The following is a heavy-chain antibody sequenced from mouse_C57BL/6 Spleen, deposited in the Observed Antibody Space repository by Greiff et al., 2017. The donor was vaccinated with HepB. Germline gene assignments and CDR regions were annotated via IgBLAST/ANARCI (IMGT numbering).Heavy chain of an antibody. CDR3: TRDWGYPFAY. Sequence: EVMLVESGEGLVKPGGSLKLSCAASGFTFSSYAMSWVRQTPEKRLEWVAYISSGGDYIYYADTVKGRFTISRDNARNTLYLQMSSLKSEDTAMYYWTRDWGYPFAYWGQGTLVTVSA. CDR2: ISSGGDYI. V-gene: IGHV5-9-1*02. D-gene: IGHD2-2*01. CDR1: GFTFSSYA. J-gene: IGHJ3*01.